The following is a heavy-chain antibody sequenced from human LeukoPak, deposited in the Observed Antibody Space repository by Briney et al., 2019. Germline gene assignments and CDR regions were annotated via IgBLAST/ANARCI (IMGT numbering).Heavy chain of an antibody. D-gene: IGHD7-27*01. CDR1: GYTFTGYY. CDR2: INPNSGGT. CDR3: AIVPPNWAVFDY. V-gene: IGHV1-2*02. Sequence: ASVKVSCKASGYTFTGYYMHWVRQAPGQGLEWMGWINPNSGGTNYAQKFQGRVTMTRDTSISTAYMELSRLRSDDTAVYYCAIVPPNWAVFDYWGQGTQVTVSS. J-gene: IGHJ4*02.